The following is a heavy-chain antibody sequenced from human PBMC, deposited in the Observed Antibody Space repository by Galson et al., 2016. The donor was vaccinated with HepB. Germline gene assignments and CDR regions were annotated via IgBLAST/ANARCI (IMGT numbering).Heavy chain of an antibody. Sequence: SLRLSCAASGFTFSDYTMHWVRLAPGKGLEWVAVISYDGNNQYYADSVKGRFTISRDNSKNTLFLQMNNLRAEDTAAYYCARERATAQPVGYFPYWGLGTLVTVSS. CDR1: GFTFSDYT. D-gene: IGHD5-18*01. CDR2: ISYDGNNQ. CDR3: ARERATAQPVGYFPY. J-gene: IGHJ4*02. V-gene: IGHV3-30-3*01.